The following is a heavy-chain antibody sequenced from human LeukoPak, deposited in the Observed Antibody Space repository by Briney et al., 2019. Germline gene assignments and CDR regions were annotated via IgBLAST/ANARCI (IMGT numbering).Heavy chain of an antibody. CDR1: GGSISSGGYY. V-gene: IGHV4-31*03. CDR2: IYYSGST. CDR3: ARTSLPAAATGWFDP. Sequence: SETLSLTCTVSGGSISSGGYYWSWIRQHPGKGLEWIGYIYYSGSTYYNPSLKSRVTISVDTSKNQFSLKLSSVTAADTAVYYCARTSLPAAATGWFDPWGQGTLVTVSS. D-gene: IGHD2-2*01. J-gene: IGHJ5*02.